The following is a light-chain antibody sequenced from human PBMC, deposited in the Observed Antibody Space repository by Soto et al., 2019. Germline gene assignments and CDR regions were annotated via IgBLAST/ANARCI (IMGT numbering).Light chain of an antibody. CDR2: TAS. CDR1: QSLNTA. Sequence: DIQMTQSPSTLSASVGDRVTITCRASQSLNTALAWYQQKPGKAPRLLIYTASNLESGVPSRFSGSGSGTKFTLTISSLQPDDFATYYCQQHISYPRTFGQGTKVEIK. J-gene: IGKJ1*01. CDR3: QQHISYPRT. V-gene: IGKV1-5*03.